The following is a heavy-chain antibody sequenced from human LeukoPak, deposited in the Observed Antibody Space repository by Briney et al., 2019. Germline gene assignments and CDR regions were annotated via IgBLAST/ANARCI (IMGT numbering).Heavy chain of an antibody. J-gene: IGHJ6*03. V-gene: IGHV3-7*01. Sequence: GGSLRLSCAASGFTFSSYWMSWVRQAPGKGLEWVANIKQDGSEKYYVDSVKGRFTISRDNAKNSLYLQMNSLRAEDTAVYYCARVSYDFWSGYYPYYYYYMDVWGKGTTVTVSS. CDR2: IKQDGSEK. CDR1: GFTFSSYW. CDR3: ARVSYDFWSGYYPYYYYYMDV. D-gene: IGHD3-3*01.